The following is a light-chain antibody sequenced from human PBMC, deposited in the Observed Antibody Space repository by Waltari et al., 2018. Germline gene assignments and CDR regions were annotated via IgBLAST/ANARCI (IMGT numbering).Light chain of an antibody. J-gene: IGLJ2*01. Sequence: QSALTQPASVSGSPGQSVTIFCTGTSNDVGGYNSVSWYQEHPGQAPRLLIYDVSDPPSGVSHRFSGSQSGNTASLTISGLQAEDEADYYCSSQSSNNVVLFGGGTKLTVL. CDR2: DVS. CDR1: SNDVGGYNS. CDR3: SSQSSNNVVL. V-gene: IGLV2-14*01.